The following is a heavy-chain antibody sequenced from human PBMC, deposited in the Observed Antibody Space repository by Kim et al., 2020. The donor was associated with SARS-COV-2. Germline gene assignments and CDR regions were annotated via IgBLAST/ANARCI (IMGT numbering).Heavy chain of an antibody. V-gene: IGHV3-53*01. CDR2: YSGGST. J-gene: IGHJ4*02. CDR3: ARDIDY. Sequence: YSGGSTYSADSVKGRFTITRDKSKNTLYLQMNSLSAEDTAVYYCARDIDYWGQGTLVTVSS.